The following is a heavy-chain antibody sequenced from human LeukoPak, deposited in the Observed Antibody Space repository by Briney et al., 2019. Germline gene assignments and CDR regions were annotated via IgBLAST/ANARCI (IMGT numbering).Heavy chain of an antibody. CDR1: GGPFRNYA. V-gene: IGHV1-69*01. J-gene: IGHJ6*02. Sequence: ASVKVFCKASGGPFRNYAISWVGPAPGQGPEWMGGIIPIFGTANYAQKFQGRVTITADESTSTAYMELSSLRSEDTAVYYCARDLWGGYYGSDVWGQGTTVTVSS. D-gene: IGHD3-3*01. CDR3: ARDLWGGYYGSDV. CDR2: IIPIFGTA.